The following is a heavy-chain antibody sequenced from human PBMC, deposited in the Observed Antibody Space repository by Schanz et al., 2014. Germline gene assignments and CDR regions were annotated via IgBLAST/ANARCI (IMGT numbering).Heavy chain of an antibody. CDR3: ALREKPYGPYAS. D-gene: IGHD2-2*01. CDR1: RHSFSSSNW. J-gene: IGHJ5*02. V-gene: IGHV4-28*01. CDR2: IYYSGNT. Sequence: QVQLQESGPGLVKPSETLSLTCVVSRHSFSSSNWWGWIRQPPGKGLEWIGYIYYSGNTYYNPSLKSRVTKSVDRSKNQYSLSLNSVTAADTAVYYCALREKPYGPYASWGQGALVTVSS.